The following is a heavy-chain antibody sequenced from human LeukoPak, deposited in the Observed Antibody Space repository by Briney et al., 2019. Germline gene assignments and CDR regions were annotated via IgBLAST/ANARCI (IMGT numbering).Heavy chain of an antibody. CDR2: IWYDGSNK. CDR1: GFTFSSYG. J-gene: IGHJ4*02. CDR3: ARDGYCSGGSCYNFDY. V-gene: IGHV3-33*01. D-gene: IGHD2-15*01. Sequence: GRSLRLSCAASGFTFSSYGMRWVRQAPGKGLEWVAVIWYDGSNKYYADSVKGRFTISRDNSKNTLYLRMNSLRAEDTAVYYCARDGYCSGGSCYNFDYWGQGTLVTVSS.